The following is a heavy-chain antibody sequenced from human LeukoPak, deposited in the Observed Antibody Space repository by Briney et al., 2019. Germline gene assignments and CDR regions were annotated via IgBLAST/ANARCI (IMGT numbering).Heavy chain of an antibody. Sequence: TSETLCLTCTVSGGSISSYYWSWIRQPPGKGLEWIGNISDTGNTNYNPSLKSRVTMSVDTSKDQFSLKLSSVTAADTAVYSCARGVTMIQGYYYYMDVWGKGTTVTVSS. CDR1: GGSISSYY. V-gene: IGHV4-59*01. J-gene: IGHJ6*03. CDR2: ISDTGNT. D-gene: IGHD3-10*01. CDR3: ARGVTMIQGYYYYMDV.